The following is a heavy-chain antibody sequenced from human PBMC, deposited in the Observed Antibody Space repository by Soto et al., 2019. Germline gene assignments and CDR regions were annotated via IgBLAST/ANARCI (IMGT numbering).Heavy chain of an antibody. CDR1: GFSLSTSGVG. D-gene: IGHD1-1*01. Sequence: QITLKESGPTLVKPTQTLTLTCTFSGFSLSTSGVGVGWIRQPPGKALEWLALIYWNDDKRYSPSLKSRLTITKDTSKNQVVLTMTNMDPVDTATYYCAHFETGTLSFDYWGQGTLVTVSS. J-gene: IGHJ4*02. CDR3: AHFETGTLSFDY. V-gene: IGHV2-5*01. CDR2: IYWNDDK.